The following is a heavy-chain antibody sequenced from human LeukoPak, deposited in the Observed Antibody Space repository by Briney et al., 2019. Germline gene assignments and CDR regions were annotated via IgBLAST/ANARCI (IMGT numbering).Heavy chain of an antibody. CDR2: ITSSSSYI. Sequence: GGSLRLSCAASGFAFSSCAMSWVRQAPGKGLEWVSSITSSSSYIYYADSVKGRFTISRDNAKNSLYLQMNSLRAEDTAVYYCARDHHRRLYDSQARNTFDIWGQGTMVTVSS. CDR3: ARDHHRRLYDSQARNTFDI. V-gene: IGHV3-21*01. D-gene: IGHD3-22*01. J-gene: IGHJ3*02. CDR1: GFAFSSCA.